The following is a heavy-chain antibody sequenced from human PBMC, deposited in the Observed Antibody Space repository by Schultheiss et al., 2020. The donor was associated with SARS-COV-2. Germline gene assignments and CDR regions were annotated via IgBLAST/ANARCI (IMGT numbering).Heavy chain of an antibody. V-gene: IGHV4-59*08. CDR3: ARTFITGTKAGAFDI. Sequence: SQTLSLTCTVSGGSISSYYWSWIRQPPGKGLEWIGYIYYSGSTNYNPSLKSRVTISVDTSKNQFSLKLSSVTAADTAMYYCARTFITGTKAGAFDIWGQGTMVTVSS. D-gene: IGHD1-20*01. J-gene: IGHJ3*02. CDR1: GGSISSYY. CDR2: IYYSGST.